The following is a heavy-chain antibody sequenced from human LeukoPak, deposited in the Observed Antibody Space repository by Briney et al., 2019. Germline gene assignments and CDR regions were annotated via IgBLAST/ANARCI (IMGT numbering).Heavy chain of an antibody. CDR1: GFTFDDYA. CDR2: ISWNSGSI. Sequence: GRSLRLSCAVSGFTFDDYAMHWVRQAPGKGLEWVSGISWNSGSIGYADSVKGRFTISRDNAKNSLYLQMNSLRAEDTALYYCAKLVGCSSTSCFDYWGQGTLVTVSS. D-gene: IGHD2-2*01. V-gene: IGHV3-9*01. CDR3: AKLVGCSSTSCFDY. J-gene: IGHJ4*02.